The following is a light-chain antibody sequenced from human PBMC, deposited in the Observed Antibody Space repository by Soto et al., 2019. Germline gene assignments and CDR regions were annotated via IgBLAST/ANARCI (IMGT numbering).Light chain of an antibody. V-gene: IGKV3-20*01. CDR1: QSVSSSY. Sequence: EIVLTQSPGPLSLSPGKRATLSCRASQSVSSSYLAWYQQKPGQAPRLLIYGASSRATGSPDRFSGSGSGTAFTLTISRMEPEDFAVYYCQQYGSSPRNFGGGTKVEIK. CDR2: GAS. J-gene: IGKJ4*01. CDR3: QQYGSSPRN.